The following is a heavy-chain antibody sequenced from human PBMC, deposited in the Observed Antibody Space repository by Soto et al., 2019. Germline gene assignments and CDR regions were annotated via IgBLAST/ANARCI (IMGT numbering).Heavy chain of an antibody. J-gene: IGHJ5*02. CDR2: IYYSGST. Sequence: QVQLQESGPGLVKPSETLSLTCTVSGGSISSYYWSWIRQPPGKGLEWIGYIYYSGSTNYNPSLKSRVTISVATSKNQFSLKLSSVTAADTAVYYCARLPTVTTGGTLFYWFDPWGQGTLVTVSS. D-gene: IGHD4-17*01. V-gene: IGHV4-59*08. CDR3: ARLPTVTTGGTLFYWFDP. CDR1: GGSISSYY.